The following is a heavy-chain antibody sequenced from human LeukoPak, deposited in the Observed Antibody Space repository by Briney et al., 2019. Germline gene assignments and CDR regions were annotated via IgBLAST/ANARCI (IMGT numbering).Heavy chain of an antibody. J-gene: IGHJ3*02. V-gene: IGHV4-59*01. CDR1: GGSISSYY. D-gene: IGHD1-1*01. Sequence: SETLSLTCTVSGGSISSYYWSWIRQPPGKGLEWIGYIYYSGSTNYNPSLKSRVTISVDTSKNQFSLKLSSVTAADTAVYYCSRYPGCRYNRDPLAGDAFDIWGQGTMVTVSS. CDR2: IYYSGST. CDR3: SRYPGCRYNRDPLAGDAFDI.